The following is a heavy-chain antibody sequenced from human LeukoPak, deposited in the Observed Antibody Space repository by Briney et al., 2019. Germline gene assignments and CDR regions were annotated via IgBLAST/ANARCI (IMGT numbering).Heavy chain of an antibody. CDR1: GGSISSYY. J-gene: IGHJ6*03. Sequence: PSETLSLTCTVSGGSISSYYWSWIRQPPGKGLEWIGYIYTSGSTNYNPSLESRVTISVDTSKNQFSLKLSSVTAADTAVYYCARLRSIAARFYYMDVWGKGTTVTVSS. V-gene: IGHV4-4*09. CDR2: IYTSGST. CDR3: ARLRSIAARFYYMDV. D-gene: IGHD6-6*01.